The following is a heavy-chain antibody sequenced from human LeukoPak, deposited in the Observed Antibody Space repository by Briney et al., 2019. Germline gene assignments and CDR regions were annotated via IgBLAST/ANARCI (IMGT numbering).Heavy chain of an antibody. CDR1: GGTFSSYA. CDR3: ARVSAYCGGDCRYYMDV. V-gene: IGHV1-69*05. CDR2: IIPIFGTA. D-gene: IGHD2-21*02. Sequence: GASVKVSCKASGGTFSSYAISWVRQAPGQGLEWMGGIIPIFGTANYAQKFQGRVTITTDESTSTAYMELSSLRSEDTAVYYCARVSAYCGGDCRYYMDVWGKGTTVTVSS. J-gene: IGHJ6*03.